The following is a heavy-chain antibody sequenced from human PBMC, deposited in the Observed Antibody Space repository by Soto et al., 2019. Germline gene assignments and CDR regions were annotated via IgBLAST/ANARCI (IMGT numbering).Heavy chain of an antibody. Sequence: ASVKVSCKASGYTFTSYAMHWVRQAPGQRLEWMGWINAGNGNTKYSQKFQGRVTITRDTSASTAYMELSSLRSEDTAVYYCARPRDGYNYFDYWGQGTLVTVSS. J-gene: IGHJ4*02. CDR1: GYTFTSYA. V-gene: IGHV1-3*01. D-gene: IGHD5-12*01. CDR3: ARPRDGYNYFDY. CDR2: INAGNGNT.